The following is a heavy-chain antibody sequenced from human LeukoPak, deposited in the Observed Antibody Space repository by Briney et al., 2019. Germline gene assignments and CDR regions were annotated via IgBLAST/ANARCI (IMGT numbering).Heavy chain of an antibody. V-gene: IGHV4-39*01. CDR2: ISYSGTT. J-gene: IGHJ4*02. Sequence: SETLSLTCTVSGDSISSSSYNWGWMRQSSGKGLEWIGSISYSGTTYYNPSLKNRVTISLDTSKNQFSLNLRLVTAADTALYYCWPYSSTWIRYFDYWGQGIQVSVSS. CDR3: WPYSSTWIRYFDY. D-gene: IGHD4-11*01. CDR1: GDSISSSSYN.